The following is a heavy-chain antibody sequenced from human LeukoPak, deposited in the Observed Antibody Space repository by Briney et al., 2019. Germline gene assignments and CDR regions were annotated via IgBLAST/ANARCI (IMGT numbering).Heavy chain of an antibody. Sequence: SETLSLTCTVSGGSITSYYWSWIRQSPGKGLEWIGYIYYTGTSYNPSLKSRVTISADTSKNQFSLNLSSVTAADTAVYYCASRKLGNDYWGQGTLVTVSS. J-gene: IGHJ4*02. CDR1: GGSITSYY. CDR2: IYYTGT. D-gene: IGHD7-27*01. V-gene: IGHV4-59*01. CDR3: ASRKLGNDY.